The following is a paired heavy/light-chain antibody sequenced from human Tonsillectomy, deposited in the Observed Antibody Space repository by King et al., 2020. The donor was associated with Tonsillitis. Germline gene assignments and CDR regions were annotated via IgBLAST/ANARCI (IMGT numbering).Light chain of an antibody. J-gene: IGLJ3*02. CDR2: DDN. CDR3: GTWDSSLSAGV. Sequence: QSVLTQPPSVSAAPGQKVTISCSGSSSNIGNNYVSWYQRLPGTAPKLLIYDDNARPSGIPDRFSGSKSGTSATLGITGLQTGDEADYYCGTWDSSLSAGVFGGGTKVTVL. V-gene: IGLV1-51*01. CDR1: SSNIGNNY.
Heavy chain of an antibody. D-gene: IGHD3-3*01. V-gene: IGHV4-34*02. CDR2: INHSGST. CDR3: ARRWSAYGRDYYYYSYYMDV. J-gene: IGHJ6*03. CDR1: GGSFSGYY. Sequence: QVQLQQWGAGLLKPSETLSLTCAVYGGSFSGYYWTWIRQPPGKGLEWIGEINHSGSTNYNPSLNSRVTISLDTSKNQFSLKLSSVTAADTAVYYCARRWSAYGRDYYYYSYYMDVWGKGTSVTVSS.